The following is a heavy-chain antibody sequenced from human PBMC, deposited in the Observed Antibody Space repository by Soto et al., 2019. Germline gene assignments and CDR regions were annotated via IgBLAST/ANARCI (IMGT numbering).Heavy chain of an antibody. CDR1: GGTFSSYA. V-gene: IGHV1-69*01. J-gene: IGHJ6*02. D-gene: IGHD3-10*01. CDR2: IIPIYGTA. Sequence: QVQLVQSGAEVKKPGSSVKVSCKASGGTFSSYAISWVRQAPGQGLEWMGGIIPIYGTANYAQKFQVRVTMTADESTSTAYLELSSLGSEDTAVYYCARDRGSGSGFGYYYYGMDVWGQGTTVTVSS. CDR3: ARDRGSGSGFGYYYYGMDV.